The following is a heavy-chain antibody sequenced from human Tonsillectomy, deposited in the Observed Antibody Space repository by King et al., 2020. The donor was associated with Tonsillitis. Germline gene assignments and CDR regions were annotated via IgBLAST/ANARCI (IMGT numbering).Heavy chain of an antibody. CDR2: IRSKAYGGTT. V-gene: IGHV3-49*03. J-gene: IGHJ6*02. CDR3: TRGGDILRYFDWLSTGDYYYYGMDV. CDR1: GFTFGDYA. D-gene: IGHD3-9*01. Sequence: VQLVESGGGLVQPGRSLRLSCTASGFTFGDYAMSWFRQAPGKGLEWVGFIRSKAYGGTTEYAASVKGRFTISRDDSKSIAYLQMNSLKTEDTAVYYCTRGGDILRYFDWLSTGDYYYYGMDVWGQGTTVTVSS.